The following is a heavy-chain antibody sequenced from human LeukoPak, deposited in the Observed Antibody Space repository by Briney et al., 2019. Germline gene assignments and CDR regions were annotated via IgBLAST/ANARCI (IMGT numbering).Heavy chain of an antibody. J-gene: IGHJ5*02. CDR3: ARDIKQWLVRRWFDP. V-gene: IGHV1-18*01. CDR1: GYTFTSYG. Sequence: ASVKVSCKASGYTFTSYGISWVRQAPGQGPEWMGWISAYNGNTNYAQKLQGRVTMTTDTSTSTAYMELRSLRSDDTAVYYCARDIKQWLVRRWFDPWGQGTLVTVSS. CDR2: ISAYNGNT. D-gene: IGHD6-19*01.